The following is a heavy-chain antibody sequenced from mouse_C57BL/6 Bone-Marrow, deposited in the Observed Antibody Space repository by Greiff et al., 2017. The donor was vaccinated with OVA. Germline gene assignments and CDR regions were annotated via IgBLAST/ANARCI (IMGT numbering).Heavy chain of an antibody. D-gene: IGHD1-1*01. V-gene: IGHV5-6*02. CDR1: GFTFSSYG. J-gene: IGHJ1*03. CDR3: ARRVITTVVAPWYFDV. CDR2: ISSGGSYT. Sequence: EVKLVESGGDLVKPGGSLKLSCAASGFTFSSYGMSWVRQTPDKRLEWVATISSGGSYTSYPDSVKGRFTISSDNAKNTLYLQMSSLKSEDTAMYYCARRVITTVVAPWYFDVWGTGTTVTVSS.